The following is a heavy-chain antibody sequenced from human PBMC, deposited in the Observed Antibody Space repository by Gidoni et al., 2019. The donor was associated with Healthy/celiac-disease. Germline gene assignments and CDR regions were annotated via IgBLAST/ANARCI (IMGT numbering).Heavy chain of an antibody. D-gene: IGHD6-19*01. CDR3: ARAIAVAGWGYFDY. CDR2: IYTSGST. J-gene: IGHJ4*02. V-gene: IGHV4-61*02. Sequence: QVQLQESGPGLVKPSQTLSLTCTVSGGSISSGSYSWSWIRQPAGKGLEWIGRIYTSGSTNYNPSLKSRVTISVDTSKNQFSLKLSSVTAADTAVYYCARAIAVAGWGYFDYWGQGTLVTVSS. CDR1: GGSISSGSYS.